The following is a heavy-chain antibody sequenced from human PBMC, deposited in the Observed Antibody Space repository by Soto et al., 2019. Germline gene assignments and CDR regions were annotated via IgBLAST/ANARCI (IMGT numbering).Heavy chain of an antibody. J-gene: IGHJ4*02. D-gene: IGHD5-12*01. V-gene: IGHV1-69*13. CDR3: ARARYSGYDVFY. CDR1: GGTFSSYA. Sequence: VASVKVSCKASGGTFSSYAISWVRQAPGQGLEWMGGIIPIFGTANYAQKFQGRVTITADESTSTAYMELSSLRSEDTAVYYCARARYSGYDVFYWGQGTLVTVSS. CDR2: IIPIFGTA.